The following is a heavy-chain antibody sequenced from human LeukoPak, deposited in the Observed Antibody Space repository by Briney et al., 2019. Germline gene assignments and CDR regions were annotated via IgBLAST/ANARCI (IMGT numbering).Heavy chain of an antibody. CDR3: ARVTGYVIEDYFDY. V-gene: IGHV4-59*01. D-gene: IGHD3-22*01. CDR1: GGSISSYY. Sequence: PSETLSLTCTVSGGSISSYYWSWIRQPPGKGLEWIGSIYYSGSTYYNPSLKSRVTISVDTSKNQFSLKLSSVTAADTAVYYCARVTGYVIEDYFDYWGRGTLVTVSS. J-gene: IGHJ4*02. CDR2: IYYSGST.